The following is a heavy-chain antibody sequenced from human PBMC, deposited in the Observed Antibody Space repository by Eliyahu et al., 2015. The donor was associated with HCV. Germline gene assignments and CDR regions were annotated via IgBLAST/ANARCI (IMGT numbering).Heavy chain of an antibody. CDR1: GDSSSRSSYY. Sequence: QLQLQESGPGLVAPSETLSLTCNVSGDSSSRSSYYWGWIRQPPGKGLEWIGSIYYSGPTYYNPSLKTRVTISVDTSTNQFALKLTSVTAADTAVYYCARTMTRGVIGSFDIWGQGTMVTVSS. J-gene: IGHJ3*02. V-gene: IGHV4-39*01. D-gene: IGHD3-10*01. CDR2: IYYSGPT. CDR3: ARTMTRGVIGSFDI.